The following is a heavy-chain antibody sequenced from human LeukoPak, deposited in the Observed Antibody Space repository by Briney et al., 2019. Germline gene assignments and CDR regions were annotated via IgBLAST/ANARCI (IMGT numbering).Heavy chain of an antibody. D-gene: IGHD3-22*01. V-gene: IGHV3-30*03. CDR3: ARGDYYDSRGWLDY. CDR2: ISYDGSNK. CDR1: GFTFSSYG. Sequence: PGGSLRLSCAASGFTFSSYGMHWVRQAPGKGLEWVAVISYDGSNKDYADSVKGRFTISRDNSKNTLYLQMNGLRAEDTAVYYCARGDYYDSRGWLDYWGQGTLVTVSS. J-gene: IGHJ4*02.